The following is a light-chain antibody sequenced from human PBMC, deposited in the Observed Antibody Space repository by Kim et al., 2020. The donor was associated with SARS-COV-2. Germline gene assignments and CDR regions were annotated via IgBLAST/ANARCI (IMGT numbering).Light chain of an antibody. CDR2: DND. J-gene: IGLJ2*01. Sequence: GQGATTSCSASSSNIGNNYVSWYQHLPGTAPNLLIYDNDKRPSGIPDRFSGSKSGTSATLGITGLQTGDEADYHCGTWDSSLTAGVFGGGTQLTVL. CDR3: GTWDSSLTAGV. CDR1: SSNIGNNY. V-gene: IGLV1-51*01.